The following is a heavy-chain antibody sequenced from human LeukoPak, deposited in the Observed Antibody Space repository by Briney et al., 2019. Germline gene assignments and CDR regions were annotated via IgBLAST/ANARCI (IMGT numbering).Heavy chain of an antibody. V-gene: IGHV4-39*07. CDR3: ARGDFIAAAPRWFDP. CDR1: GGSISSSSYY. CDR2: IYYSGST. Sequence: SETLSLTCTVSGGSISSSSYYWGWIRQPPGKGVGWIGIIYYSGSTYYTPSLKSRVTIPVDTSKNQFSLKLSSVTAADTAVYYCARGDFIAAAPRWFDPWGQGTLVTVSS. D-gene: IGHD6-13*01. J-gene: IGHJ5*02.